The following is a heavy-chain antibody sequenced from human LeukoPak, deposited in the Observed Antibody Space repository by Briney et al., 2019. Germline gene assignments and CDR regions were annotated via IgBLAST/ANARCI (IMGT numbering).Heavy chain of an antibody. CDR1: GYSISSGYY. CDR2: IYYSGIT. Sequence: SETLSLTCTVSGYSISSGYYWGWIRQPPGKGLEWIGSIYYSGITYYNPSLKSRVTISVDTSKNQFSLKLTSVTAADTAIHYCARVQLERPNWFDPWGQGTLVTVSS. V-gene: IGHV4-38-2*02. D-gene: IGHD1-1*01. J-gene: IGHJ5*02. CDR3: ARVQLERPNWFDP.